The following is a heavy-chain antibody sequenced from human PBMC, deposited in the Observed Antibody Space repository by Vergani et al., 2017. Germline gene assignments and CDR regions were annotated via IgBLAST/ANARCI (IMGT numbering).Heavy chain of an antibody. D-gene: IGHD3-22*01. Sequence: QVQLVESGGGLVKPGGSLRLSCAASGFTFSDYYMSWIRQAPGKGLEWVSYISSSSSYTNYADSVKGRFTISRDNAKNSLYLQMNSLRAEDTAVYYCARPLSGSGYYHSDAFDIWGQGTMVTVSS. V-gene: IGHV3-11*05. CDR3: ARPLSGSGYYHSDAFDI. CDR1: GFTFSDYY. J-gene: IGHJ3*02. CDR2: ISSSSSYT.